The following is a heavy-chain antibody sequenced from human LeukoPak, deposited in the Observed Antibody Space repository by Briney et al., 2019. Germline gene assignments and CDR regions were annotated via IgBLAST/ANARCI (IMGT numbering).Heavy chain of an antibody. CDR3: AKKHRERQIPYPYYHHLLHQGL. V-gene: IGHV3-23*01. Sequence: GGSLRLSCAASGFTFSNYAMGWVRQAPGRGLEWVSSLSNSGATTYYADSVKGRFTISRDNSENTLYLQMNSLRADDTAVYYCAKKHRERQIPYPYYHHLLHQGLWGKGTTVTVSS. D-gene: IGHD1-26*01. J-gene: IGHJ6*01. CDR2: LSNSGATT. CDR1: GFTFSNYA.